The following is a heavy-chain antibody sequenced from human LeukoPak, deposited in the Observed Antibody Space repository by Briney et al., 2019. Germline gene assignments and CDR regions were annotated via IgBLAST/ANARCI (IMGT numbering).Heavy chain of an antibody. Sequence: GGSLRLSCAASGFTFSSYAMHWVRQAPGKGLEWVAVISYDGSNKYYADSVKGRFTISRDNSKNTLYLQMNSLRAEDTAVYYCATLELSTYYFDYWGQGTLVTVSS. CDR3: ATLELSTYYFDY. D-gene: IGHD3-16*02. CDR2: ISYDGSNK. CDR1: GFTFSSYA. V-gene: IGHV3-30*04. J-gene: IGHJ4*02.